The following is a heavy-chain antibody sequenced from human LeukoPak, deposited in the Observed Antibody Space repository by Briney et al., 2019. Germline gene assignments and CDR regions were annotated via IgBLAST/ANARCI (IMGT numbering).Heavy chain of an antibody. V-gene: IGHV3-23*01. Sequence: GGSLRLSCAASGFAFGSSAMTWVRQAPGKGLEWVSSIDASGGNTYYADSVKGRFTISRDNSKNTLYLQMNSLRAEDTAVYYCAKLAGPQASYWGQGTLVTVSS. CDR3: AKLAGPQASY. CDR2: IDASGGNT. J-gene: IGHJ4*02. D-gene: IGHD1-14*01. CDR1: GFAFGSSA.